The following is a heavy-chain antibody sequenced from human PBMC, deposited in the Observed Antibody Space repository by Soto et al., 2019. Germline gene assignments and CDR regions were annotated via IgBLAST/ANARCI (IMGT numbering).Heavy chain of an antibody. CDR1: GFTFSDYY. CDR2: IRSRTSDT. V-gene: IGHV3-11*06. D-gene: IGHD2-2*01. CDR3: ATGGLCSSANCYPPEN. Sequence: QVQLVASGGGLVKPGGSLRLSCAASGFTFSDYYMSWFRQAPGKGLEWVSYIRSRTSDTGYADSVKGRVTISRDNAKNSLVLQMNSLSADDTAVYYCATGGLCSSANCYPPENWGQGTLVTVSS. J-gene: IGHJ4*02.